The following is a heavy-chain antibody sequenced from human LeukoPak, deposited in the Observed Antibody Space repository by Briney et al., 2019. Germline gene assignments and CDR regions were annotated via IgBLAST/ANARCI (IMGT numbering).Heavy chain of an antibody. CDR2: INSDGTST. Sequence: GGSLRLSCGASGFTFSRTWMHWVRQAPGKGLVCVSRINSDGTSTVYADSVKGRFTISRDNAKNTVYLQMSGLGVDDTAVYYCARDMGPGYSNYALDYWGQGTLVTVSS. CDR3: ARDMGPGYSNYALDY. V-gene: IGHV3-74*01. CDR1: GFTFSRTW. D-gene: IGHD4-11*01. J-gene: IGHJ4*02.